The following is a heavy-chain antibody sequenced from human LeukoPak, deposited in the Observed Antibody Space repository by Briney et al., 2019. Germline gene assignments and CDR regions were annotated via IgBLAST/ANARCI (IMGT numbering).Heavy chain of an antibody. J-gene: IGHJ4*02. CDR1: GFTFSSYW. V-gene: IGHV3-7*01. D-gene: IGHD3-3*01. CDR3: ARETNYDFWSGFDY. CDR2: IKQDGSEK. Sequence: QTGGSLRLSCAASGFTFSSYWMSWVRQAPGKGLEWVANIKQDGSEKYYVDSVKGRFTISRDNAKNSLYLQMNSLRAEDTAVYYCARETNYDFWSGFDYWGQGTLVTVSS.